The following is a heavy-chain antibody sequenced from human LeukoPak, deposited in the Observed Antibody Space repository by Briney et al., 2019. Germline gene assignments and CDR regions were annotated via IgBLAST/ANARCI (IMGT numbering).Heavy chain of an antibody. V-gene: IGHV1-2*02. CDR2: TNPNSGGT. Sequence: ASVKVSCKASGYTFTGYYMHWVRQAPGQGLEWMGWTNPNSGGTNYAQKFQGRVTMTRDTSISTAYMELSRLRSEDTAVYYCARANSLGDWFDPWGQGTLVTVSS. CDR3: ARANSLGDWFDP. J-gene: IGHJ5*02. CDR1: GYTFTGYY. D-gene: IGHD4-17*01.